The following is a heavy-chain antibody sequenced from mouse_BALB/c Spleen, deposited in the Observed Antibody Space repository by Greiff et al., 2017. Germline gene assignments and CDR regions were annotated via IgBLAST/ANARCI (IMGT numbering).Heavy chain of an antibody. D-gene: IGHD2-1*01. CDR2: IYPGDGDT. CDR3: AREDGNSFSWFAY. Sequence: VMLVESGAELVRPGSSVKISCKASGYAFSSYWMNWVKQRPGQGLEWIGQIYPGDGDTNYNGKFKGKATLTADKSSSTAYMQLSSLTSEDSAVYFCAREDGNSFSWFAYRGQGTLVTVSA. V-gene: IGHV1-80*01. CDR1: GYAFSSYW. J-gene: IGHJ3*01.